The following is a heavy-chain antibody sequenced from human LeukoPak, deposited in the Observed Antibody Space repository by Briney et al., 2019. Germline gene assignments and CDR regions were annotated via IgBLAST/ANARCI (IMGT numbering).Heavy chain of an antibody. V-gene: IGHV3-23*01. D-gene: IGHD1-1*01. CDR1: GFTFSNYA. CDR3: AKVEGASKASVY. J-gene: IGHJ4*02. CDR2: ISGSGGST. Sequence: GSLRLSCAAAGFTFSNYAMTWVRQAPGKGLEWVSSISGSGGSTYYADSVKGRFTISRDNSKNTLYLQMYSLRAEDTAVYYCAKVEGASKASVYWGQGALVTVSS.